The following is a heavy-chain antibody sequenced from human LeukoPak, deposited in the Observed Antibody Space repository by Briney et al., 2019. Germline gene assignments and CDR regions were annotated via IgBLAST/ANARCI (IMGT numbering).Heavy chain of an antibody. CDR1: GFTFSNAW. CDR3: ARALYGVVVLDY. Sequence: GGSLRLSCAASGFTFSNAWMNWVRQAPGKGLEWVGRIKSKTDGGTTDYAAPVKGRFTISRDNSKNTLYLQMNSLRAEDTAVYYCARALYGVVVLDYWGQGTLVTVSS. J-gene: IGHJ4*02. V-gene: IGHV3-15*07. CDR2: IKSKTDGGTT. D-gene: IGHD3-22*01.